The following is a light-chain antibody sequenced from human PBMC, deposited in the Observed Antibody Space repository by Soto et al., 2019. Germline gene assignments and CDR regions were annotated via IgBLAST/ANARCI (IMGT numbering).Light chain of an antibody. J-gene: IGLJ1*01. Sequence: QSALTQPASVSGSPGQSLAISCTGTSNDVGRYDYVSWYQQHPGKVPKLIISEVSDRPSGVSNRFSGSKSGNTASLTISGLQSEDEADYYCSSYTSTTTLVFGTGTKVTVL. CDR2: EVS. CDR3: SSYTSTTTLV. CDR1: SNDVGRYDY. V-gene: IGLV2-14*01.